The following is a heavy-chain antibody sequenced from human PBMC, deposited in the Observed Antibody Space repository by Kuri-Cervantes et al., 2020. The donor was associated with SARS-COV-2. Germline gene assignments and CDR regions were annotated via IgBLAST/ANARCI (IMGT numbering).Heavy chain of an antibody. CDR3: AFSPNFVVVSPYAFDI. D-gene: IGHD2-2*01. Sequence: GSLRLSCAASGFTFSSYAMSWVRQAPGKGLEWVSAISGSGGSTYYADFVKGRFTISRDSAKNSLYLQMNSLRAEDTAVYYCAFSPNFVVVSPYAFDIWGQGTMVTVSS. CDR2: ISGSGGST. V-gene: IGHV3-23*01. CDR1: GFTFSSYA. J-gene: IGHJ3*02.